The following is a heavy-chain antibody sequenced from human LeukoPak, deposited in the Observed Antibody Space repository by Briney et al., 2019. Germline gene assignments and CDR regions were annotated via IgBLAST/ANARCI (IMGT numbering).Heavy chain of an antibody. CDR1: GYTFTSYD. Sequence: ASVKVSCKASGYTFTSYDINWVRQATGQGLEWMGWMNPNSGNTDYAQKFQGRVTMTRNTSISTAYMELSSLRSEDTAVYYCARGEKGITIFFAPYSYGMDVWGQGTTVTVSS. D-gene: IGHD3-9*01. V-gene: IGHV1-8*01. J-gene: IGHJ6*02. CDR3: ARGEKGITIFFAPYSYGMDV. CDR2: MNPNSGNT.